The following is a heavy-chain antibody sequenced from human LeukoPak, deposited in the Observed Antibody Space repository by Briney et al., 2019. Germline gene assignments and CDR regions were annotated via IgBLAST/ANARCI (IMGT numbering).Heavy chain of an antibody. V-gene: IGHV4-4*07. CDR3: ARTPQGDNYFDY. D-gene: IGHD3-9*01. Sequence: SETLSLTCTVSGGSINNYYWTWIRQPAGKGLEWIGRVYSRGKTNYNPSLKSRVTMSVDTSNNQLSLMMTSVTAADTAVFYCARTPQGDNYFDYWGQGHLVTVSS. CDR2: VYSRGKT. CDR1: GGSINNYY. J-gene: IGHJ4*02.